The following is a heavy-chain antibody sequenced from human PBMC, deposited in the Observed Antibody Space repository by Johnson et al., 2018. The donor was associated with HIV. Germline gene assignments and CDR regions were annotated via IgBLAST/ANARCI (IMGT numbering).Heavy chain of an antibody. J-gene: IGHJ3*02. D-gene: IGHD5-24*01. CDR2: INSDGSST. Sequence: VQLVESGGGVVRPGGSLRLSCAASGFTFDDYGMSWVRQAPGKGLEWVSRINSDGSSTSYADSVKGRFTISRDNAKNTLYLQMNSLRAEDTAVYYCAREGDGYNYDAFDIWGQGTMVTVSS. V-gene: IGHV3-20*04. CDR1: GFTFDDYG. CDR3: AREGDGYNYDAFDI.